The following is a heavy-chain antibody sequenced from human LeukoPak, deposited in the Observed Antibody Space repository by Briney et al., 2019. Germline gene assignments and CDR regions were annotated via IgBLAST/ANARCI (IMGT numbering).Heavy chain of an antibody. Sequence: PGGSLRLSCAASGFTFSSYWMNWVRQAPGKGLEWVSSISSGSSYIYYADSVKGRFTISRDNAKNSLYLQMNSLRAEDTAVYYCVKLSSGSGSKFGFDSWGQGTLVTVSS. D-gene: IGHD6-19*01. V-gene: IGHV3-21*04. CDR1: GFTFSSYW. CDR2: ISSGSSYI. J-gene: IGHJ4*02. CDR3: VKLSSGSGSKFGFDS.